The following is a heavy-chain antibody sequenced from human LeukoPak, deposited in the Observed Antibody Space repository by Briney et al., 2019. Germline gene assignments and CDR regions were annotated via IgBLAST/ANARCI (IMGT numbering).Heavy chain of an antibody. V-gene: IGHV4-4*07. J-gene: IGHJ4*02. Sequence: TSQTLSLTCTVSGVSISSYYWSWIRQSAGKGLEWIGRMYTTGSTDYNPSLQSRLTVSIETSKNQFSLKLTSVTAADTAVYYCARALAFGSGSFDYWGQGTLVTVSS. CDR3: ARALAFGSGSFDY. CDR1: GVSISSYY. D-gene: IGHD3-10*01. CDR2: MYTTGST.